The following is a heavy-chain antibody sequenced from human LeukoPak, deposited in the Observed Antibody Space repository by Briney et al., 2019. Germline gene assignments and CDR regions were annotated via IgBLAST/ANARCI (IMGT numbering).Heavy chain of an antibody. V-gene: IGHV3-43*01. CDR2: TSWDGGNT. D-gene: IGHD3-10*01. J-gene: IGHJ4*02. Sequence: GGSLSLSCAASGFTFDDYTMHWVRQAQGQGLEWVSLTSWDGGNTYYADSVKGRFTISRDNSKNSLYLQMNSLRTEDTALYYCAKVMPRGVITDYFDYWGQGTLVTVSS. CDR1: GFTFDDYT. CDR3: AKVMPRGVITDYFDY.